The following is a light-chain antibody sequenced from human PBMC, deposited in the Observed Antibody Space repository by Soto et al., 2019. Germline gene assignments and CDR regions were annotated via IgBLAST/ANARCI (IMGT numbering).Light chain of an antibody. CDR2: GTS. CDR3: QKYNNGPYT. Sequence: EIVMTQSPAALSVSLGERAALSCRASQSVGRNFAWYQQRPGQAPRVLIYGTSTRDTGVPARFSGSGSGTDFTLTISSLQSEDFAVYYCQKYNNGPYTFGQGTKVEIK. V-gene: IGKV3-15*01. J-gene: IGKJ2*01. CDR1: QSVGRN.